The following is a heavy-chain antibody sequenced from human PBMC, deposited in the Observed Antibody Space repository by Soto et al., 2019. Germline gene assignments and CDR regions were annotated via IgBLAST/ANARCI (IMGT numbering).Heavy chain of an antibody. CDR3: ARGYSSGDY. D-gene: IGHD6-19*01. V-gene: IGHV3-21*01. CDR2: ISSSSSYV. CDR1: GLTFSSYT. Sequence: EVQLVESGGGLVKPGGSLRLSCAASGLTFSSYTMNWVRQAPGKGLEWVSSISSSSSYVYYGDSVKGRFTISRDNAKNSLYLQMNSLRAEDTAVYYCARGYSSGDYWGRGTLVTVSS. J-gene: IGHJ4*02.